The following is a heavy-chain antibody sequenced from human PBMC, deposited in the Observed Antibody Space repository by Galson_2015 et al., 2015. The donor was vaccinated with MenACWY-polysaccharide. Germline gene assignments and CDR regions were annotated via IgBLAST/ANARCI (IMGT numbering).Heavy chain of an antibody. V-gene: IGHV3-30-3*01. Sequence: SLRLSCAASGFTFSSYAIHWVRQAPGKGLEWVAVISYDGSNKYYADSLKGRFTISRDNSKNMLYLQMNSLRAEDTAVYYCARAYCDKTTCYGMDVWGRGTLVTVSS. CDR2: ISYDGSNK. CDR1: GFTFSSYA. CDR3: ARAYCDKTTCYGMDV. J-gene: IGHJ2*01. D-gene: IGHD2-2*01.